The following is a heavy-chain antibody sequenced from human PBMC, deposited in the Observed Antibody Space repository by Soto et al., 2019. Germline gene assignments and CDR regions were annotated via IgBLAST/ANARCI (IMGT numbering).Heavy chain of an antibody. CDR1: GGSTSSYY. CDR2: IYYSGST. CDR3: ASGEAVAGSFDY. J-gene: IGHJ4*02. V-gene: IGHV4-59*01. Sequence: NPSETLSLTCTVSGGSTSSYYWSWIRQPPGKGLEWIGYIYYSGSTNYNPSLKGRVTISVDTSKNQFSLKLSSVTAADTAVYYCASGEAVAGSFDYWGQGTLVTVSS. D-gene: IGHD6-19*01.